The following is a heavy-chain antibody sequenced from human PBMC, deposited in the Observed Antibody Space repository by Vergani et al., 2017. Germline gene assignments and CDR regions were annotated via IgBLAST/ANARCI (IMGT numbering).Heavy chain of an antibody. CDR3: ARDYLDFSGSGSPYYFYH. J-gene: IGHJ4*02. CDR2: IASSDTTV. D-gene: IGHD3-10*01. V-gene: IGHV3-11*04. CDR1: GFFFSDYY. Sequence: VQLVESGGGLVKRGGSLRLSCTASGFFFSDYYMSWLRQAPGKGLEWISYIASSDTTVYYADSVKGRFTISRDNAKNSMYLEMNSLGAEDTAVYYCARDYLDFSGSGSPYYFYHWGQGTQVTVSS.